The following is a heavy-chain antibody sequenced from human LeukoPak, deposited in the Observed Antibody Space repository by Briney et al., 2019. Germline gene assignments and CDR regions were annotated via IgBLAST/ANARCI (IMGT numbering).Heavy chain of an antibody. CDR1: GGSISRNY. CDR2: ISTSGST. Sequence: SETLSLTCTVSGGSISRNYWSWIRQPAGKGLEWIGHISTSGSTSYNPSLKSRVTMSVDTSKNQFSLKLSSVTAADTAVYYCGREGSWYNWFDPWGQGTLVTVSS. V-gene: IGHV4-4*07. J-gene: IGHJ5*02. D-gene: IGHD6-19*01. CDR3: GREGSWYNWFDP.